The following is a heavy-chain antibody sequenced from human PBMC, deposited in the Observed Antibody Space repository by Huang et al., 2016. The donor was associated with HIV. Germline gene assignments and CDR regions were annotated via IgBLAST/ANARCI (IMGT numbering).Heavy chain of an antibody. CDR3: AKDPSSPYGDSYFEQ. J-gene: IGHJ4*02. Sequence: EVQLLESGGGLVQPGGSLRLSCAASGFTFIDFAMSWVRQAPGKGLEGGSAMRGSGHSTSDADSVKGRFTISRDNSKNTLYLQMNKLRVEDTAVYFCAKDPSSPYGDSYFEQWGQGTLVTVSP. D-gene: IGHD4-17*01. V-gene: IGHV3-23*01. CDR2: MRGSGHST. CDR1: GFTFIDFA.